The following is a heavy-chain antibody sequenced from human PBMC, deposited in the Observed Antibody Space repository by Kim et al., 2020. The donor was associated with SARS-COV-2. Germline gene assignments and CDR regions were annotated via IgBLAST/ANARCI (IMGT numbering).Heavy chain of an antibody. J-gene: IGHJ3*02. V-gene: IGHV1-46*01. D-gene: IGHD3-22*01. CDR2: INPSGGST. CDR3: ARASKYYYDSSGYYWDAFDI. Sequence: ASVKVSCKASGYTFTSYYMHWVRQAPGQGLEWMGIINPSGGSTSYAQKFQGRVTMTRDTSTSTVYMELSSLRSEDTAVYYCARASKYYYDSSGYYWDAFDIWGQGTMVTGSS. CDR1: GYTFTSYY.